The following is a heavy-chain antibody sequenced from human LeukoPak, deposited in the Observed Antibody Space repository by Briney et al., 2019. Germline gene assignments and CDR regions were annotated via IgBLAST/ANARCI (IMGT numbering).Heavy chain of an antibody. CDR3: AKALFGGNTC. J-gene: IGHJ4*02. V-gene: IGHV3-23*01. Sequence: PGGSLRLSCVASGFSFSTYGMSWVRQAPGKGLECVSGISGNAATTYYADSVKGRFTISRENSKNTLYLQMDSLRAEDTAVYCCAKALFGGNTCWGQGTLVTVSS. D-gene: IGHD2-15*01. CDR1: GFSFSTYG. CDR2: ISGNAATT.